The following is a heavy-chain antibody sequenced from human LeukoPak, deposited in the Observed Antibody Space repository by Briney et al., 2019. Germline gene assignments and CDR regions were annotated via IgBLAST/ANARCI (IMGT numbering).Heavy chain of an antibody. D-gene: IGHD6-19*01. J-gene: IGHJ4*02. CDR1: GGSFSGYY. CDR2: INHSGST. V-gene: IGHV4-34*01. Sequence: SETLSLTCAVYGGSFSGYYWSWIRQPPGKGLEWIGEINHSGSTNYNPSLKSRVTISVDTSKNQFSLKLSSVTAADTAVYYCAXXRAVARAALDYWGQGTLVTVSS. CDR3: AXXRAVARAALDY.